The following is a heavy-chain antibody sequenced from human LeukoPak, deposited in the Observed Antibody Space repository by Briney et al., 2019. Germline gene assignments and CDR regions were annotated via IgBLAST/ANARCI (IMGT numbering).Heavy chain of an antibody. CDR2: IIPILGIA. D-gene: IGHD6-19*01. V-gene: IGHV1-69*04. J-gene: IGHJ4*02. CDR3: ARDWGLVPNY. CDR1: GGTFSSYA. Sequence: SVKVSCKASGGTFSSYAISWVRQAPGQGLEWMGRIIPILGIANYAQKFQGRVTMTRDTSISTAYMELSRLRSDDTAVYYCARDWGLVPNYWGQGTLVTVSS.